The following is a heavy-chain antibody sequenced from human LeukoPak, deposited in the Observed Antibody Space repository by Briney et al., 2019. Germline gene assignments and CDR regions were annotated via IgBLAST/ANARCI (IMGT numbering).Heavy chain of an antibody. Sequence: SETLSLTCTVSGGFISSSGYCWGWIRQPPGKGLEWIGYIYYSGSTNYNPSLKSRVTISVDTSKNQFSLKLSSVTAADTAVYYCAGGKQWLAFDYWGQGTLVTVSS. J-gene: IGHJ4*02. V-gene: IGHV4-61*05. CDR1: GGFISSSGYC. CDR3: AGGKQWLAFDY. D-gene: IGHD6-19*01. CDR2: IYYSGST.